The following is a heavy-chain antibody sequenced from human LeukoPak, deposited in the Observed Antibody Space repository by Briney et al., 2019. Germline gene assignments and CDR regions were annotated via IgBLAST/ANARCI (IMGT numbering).Heavy chain of an antibody. CDR3: ADPGMGY. D-gene: IGHD1-14*01. CDR2: IKQNGSEE. CDR1: GFAFSNFW. Sequence: GGSLRLSCTASGFAFSNFWMSSVRQAPGKGLEWVANIKQNGSEETYIDSLKGRFIISRDNAKSSLSLQMNSVRGEDTAVYYCADPGMGYWGQGTLVTVSS. J-gene: IGHJ4*02. V-gene: IGHV3-7*01.